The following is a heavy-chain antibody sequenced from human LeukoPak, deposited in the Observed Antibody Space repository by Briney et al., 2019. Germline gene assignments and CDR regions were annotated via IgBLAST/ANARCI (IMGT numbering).Heavy chain of an antibody. V-gene: IGHV3-43D*03. D-gene: IGHD3-9*01. CDR2: ISWDGGST. CDR3: AKGRAGDILVFDY. CDR1: GFTFSNYG. J-gene: IGHJ4*02. Sequence: GGSLRLSCAASGFTFSNYGMHWVRQAPGKGLEWVSLISWDGGSTYYADSVKGRFTISRDNSKNSLYLQMNSLRAEDTALYYCAKGRAGDILVFDYWGQGTLVTVSS.